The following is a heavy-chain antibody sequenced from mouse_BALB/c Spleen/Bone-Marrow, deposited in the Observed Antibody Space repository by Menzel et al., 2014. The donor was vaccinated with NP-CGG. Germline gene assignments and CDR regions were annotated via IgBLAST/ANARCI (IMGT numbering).Heavy chain of an antibody. Sequence: QVQLQQSGAELVMPGASVKMSCKASGYTFTDYWMHWVKQRPGQGLEWIGAIDTSDSYTSYNQKFKGKATLTVGESSSTAYMQLSSLTSEDSAVYYCARKYDYYYAMDYWGQGTSVTVSS. V-gene: IGHV1-69*01. CDR2: IDTSDSYT. CDR3: ARKYDYYYAMDY. D-gene: IGHD2-4*01. CDR1: GYTFTDYW. J-gene: IGHJ4*01.